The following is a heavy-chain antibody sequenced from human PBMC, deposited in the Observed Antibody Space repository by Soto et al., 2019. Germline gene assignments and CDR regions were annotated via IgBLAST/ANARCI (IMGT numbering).Heavy chain of an antibody. D-gene: IGHD3-16*01. CDR2: INTYNGNT. Sequence: QVQLVQSGAEVKNSGASVKVSCKASGYTFTRYGIAWARQAPGQGLEWMGWINTYNGNTNYAQNVQGRGTLTTHTATRTAYMELSSLTSNETAIQYIAMVDVYVTTSPQDVWAQETTGIVSS. CDR1: GYTFTRYG. CDR3: AMVDVYVTTSPQDV. V-gene: IGHV1-18*01. J-gene: IGHJ6*02.